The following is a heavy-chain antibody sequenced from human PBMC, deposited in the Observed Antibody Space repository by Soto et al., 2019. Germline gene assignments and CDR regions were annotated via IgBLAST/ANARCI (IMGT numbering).Heavy chain of an antibody. J-gene: IGHJ4*02. CDR2: INSDGSST. Sequence: EVQLVESGGGLVQPGGSLRLSCAASGFTFSSYWMHWVRQAPGKGLVWVSRINSDGSSTSYADSVKGRFTISRGNAKNTLYLQMNSLRAEDTAVYYCARSYITGTTDYDYWSQGTLVTVSS. CDR1: GFTFSSYW. D-gene: IGHD1-7*01. CDR3: ARSYITGTTDYDY. V-gene: IGHV3-74*01.